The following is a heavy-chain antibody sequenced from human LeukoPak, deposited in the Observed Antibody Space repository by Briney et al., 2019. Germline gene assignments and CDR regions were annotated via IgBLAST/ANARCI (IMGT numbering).Heavy chain of an antibody. J-gene: IGHJ4*02. Sequence: PSETLSLTCTVSGGSISSGGYYWSWIRQHPGKGLEWIGYIYYSGSTYYNPSLRGRVTISLDTSKNQFSLRLTSVTAADTAVYYWAGVPAAGTGPEYLGQGTLVTVSS. D-gene: IGHD6-13*01. V-gene: IGHV4-61*08. CDR3: AGVPAAGTGPEY. CDR2: IYYSGST. CDR1: GGSISSGGYY.